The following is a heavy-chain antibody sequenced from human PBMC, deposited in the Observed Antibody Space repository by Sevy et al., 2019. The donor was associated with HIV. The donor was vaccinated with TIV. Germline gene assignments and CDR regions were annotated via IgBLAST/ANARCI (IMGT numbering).Heavy chain of an antibody. CDR3: ARRDWRYSARERPLNYYFYMDV. Sequence: ASVKVSCKASGYTFATYGIGWVRQAPGQGLEWMGWINANNGHINYAQKLQGRLTLTTDASTNIAYIELSSLTSDDTAKYFCARRDWRYSARERPLNYYFYMDVWGRGTTVTVSS. J-gene: IGHJ6*03. CDR1: GYTFATYG. D-gene: IGHD3-22*01. CDR2: INANNGHI. V-gene: IGHV1-18*01.